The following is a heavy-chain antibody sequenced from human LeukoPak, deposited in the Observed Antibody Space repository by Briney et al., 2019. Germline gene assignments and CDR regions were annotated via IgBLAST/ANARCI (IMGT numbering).Heavy chain of an antibody. V-gene: IGHV4-31*03. J-gene: IGHJ4*02. CDR1: GGSISSGGYY. D-gene: IGHD3-9*01. Sequence: PSQTLSLTCTVSGGSISSGGYYWSWIRQHPGKGLEWIGYIYYSGSTYYNPSLKSRVTISVDTSKNQFSLKLSSVTAADTAVYYCARQNFDQYYFDFWGQGTLVTVSS. CDR3: ARQNFDQYYFDF. CDR2: IYYSGST.